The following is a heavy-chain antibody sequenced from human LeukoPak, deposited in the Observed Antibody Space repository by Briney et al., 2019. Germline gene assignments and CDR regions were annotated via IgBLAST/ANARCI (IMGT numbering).Heavy chain of an antibody. CDR3: AKGGGWAAAAQFDY. D-gene: IGHD6-13*01. J-gene: IGHJ4*02. CDR1: GFTFSGYA. V-gene: IGHV3-23*01. CDR2: ISGSGGST. Sequence: PGRSLRLSCAASGFTFSGYAMSWVRQAPGKGLEWVSAISGSGGSTYYADSAKGRFTISRDNSKNTLYLQMNSLRAEDTAVYYCAKGGGWAAAAQFDYWGQGTLVTVAS.